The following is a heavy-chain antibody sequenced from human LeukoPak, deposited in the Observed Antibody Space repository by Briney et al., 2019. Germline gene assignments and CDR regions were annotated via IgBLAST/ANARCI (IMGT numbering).Heavy chain of an antibody. V-gene: IGHV3-30*03. CDR2: ISHDGTNK. D-gene: IGHD3-3*01. Sequence: GGSLRLSCAASGFTFSHFWMSWVRQAPGKGLEWVAVISHDGTNKYYTDSVKDRFTISRDNSKSILYLQMNSLRAEDTAVYYCARSTPGDYTLHLIDSWGQGTLVTVSS. J-gene: IGHJ4*02. CDR3: ARSTPGDYTLHLIDS. CDR1: GFTFSHFW.